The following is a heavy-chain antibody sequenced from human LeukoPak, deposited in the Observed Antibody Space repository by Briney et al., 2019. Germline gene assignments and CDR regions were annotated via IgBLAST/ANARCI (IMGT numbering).Heavy chain of an antibody. Sequence: GASVKVSCKASGYTFTSYYMHWVRQAPGQGLEWMGVINPSGGSTSYAQKFQGRVTMTRDTSTSTVYMELSSLRSEDTAVYYCARDLAYSNYVGILDYWGQGTLVTVSS. D-gene: IGHD4-4*01. CDR3: ARDLAYSNYVGILDY. CDR1: GYTFTSYY. V-gene: IGHV1-46*01. CDR2: INPSGGST. J-gene: IGHJ4*02.